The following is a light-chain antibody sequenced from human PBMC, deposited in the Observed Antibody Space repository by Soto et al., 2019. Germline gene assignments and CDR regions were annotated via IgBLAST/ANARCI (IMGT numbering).Light chain of an antibody. Sequence: DIQMTQSPSSLSASVGDRVTITCRASQSISSYLNWYQQKPGKAPKLLIYAASSLQSGVTSRFSGSGTGTDFTRTISSLQPEDFATYYCQQSYSTRPFGQGTKVEIK. CDR3: QQSYSTRP. J-gene: IGKJ1*01. V-gene: IGKV1-39*01. CDR1: QSISSY. CDR2: AAS.